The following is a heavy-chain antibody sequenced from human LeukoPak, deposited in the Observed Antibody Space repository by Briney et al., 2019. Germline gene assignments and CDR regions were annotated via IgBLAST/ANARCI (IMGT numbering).Heavy chain of an antibody. CDR2: IYYSGST. Sequence: SETLSLTCTVSGGSISSHYWSWIRQPPGKGLEWIGYIYYSGSTNHNPSLKSRVTISVDTSKNQFSLKLSSVTAADTAVYYCARVNVDIVATTLGIFDYWGQGTLVTVSS. CDR3: ARVNVDIVATTLGIFDY. CDR1: GGSISSHY. D-gene: IGHD5-12*01. J-gene: IGHJ4*02. V-gene: IGHV4-59*11.